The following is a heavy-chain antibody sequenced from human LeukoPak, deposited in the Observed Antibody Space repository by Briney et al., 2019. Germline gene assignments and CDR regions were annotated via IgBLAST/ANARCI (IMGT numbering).Heavy chain of an antibody. CDR3: ASLGYCSGGSCYSASWFDP. Sequence: GGSLRLSCAASGFTFSSYAMSWVRQAPGKGPEWVSAISGSGGSTYYADSVKGRFTISRDNSKNTLYLQMNSLRAEDTAVYYCASLGYCSGGSCYSASWFDPWGQGTLVTVSS. CDR2: ISGSGGST. D-gene: IGHD2-15*01. J-gene: IGHJ5*02. CDR1: GFTFSSYA. V-gene: IGHV3-23*01.